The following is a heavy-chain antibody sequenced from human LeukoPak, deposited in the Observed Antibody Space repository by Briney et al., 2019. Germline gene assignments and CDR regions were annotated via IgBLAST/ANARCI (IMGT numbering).Heavy chain of an antibody. CDR3: ARRSLGYCSSTSCRKGDY. Sequence: SETLPLTCAVYGGSFSGYYWRWIRHPPGKGLEWIGEINHSGSTNYNTSLKSRVTISVDTSKNPFSLKLSSVTAADTAVYYCARRSLGYCSSTSCRKGDYWGQGTLVTVSS. CDR2: INHSGST. D-gene: IGHD2-2*01. CDR1: GGSFSGYY. V-gene: IGHV4-34*01. J-gene: IGHJ4*02.